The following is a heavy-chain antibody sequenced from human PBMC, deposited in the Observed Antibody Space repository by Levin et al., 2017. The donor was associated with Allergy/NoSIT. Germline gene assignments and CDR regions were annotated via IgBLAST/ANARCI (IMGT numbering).Heavy chain of an antibody. CDR3: ARDQAYGMDV. Sequence: SQTLSLTCTVSGGSIRSGGYYWSWIRQHPGKGLEWIGYIYYSGSTYYNPSLKSRVTISVDTSKNQFSLKLSSVTAADTAVYYCARDQAYGMDVWGQGTTVTVSS. CDR2: IYYSGST. V-gene: IGHV4-31*03. J-gene: IGHJ6*02. CDR1: GGSIRSGGYY.